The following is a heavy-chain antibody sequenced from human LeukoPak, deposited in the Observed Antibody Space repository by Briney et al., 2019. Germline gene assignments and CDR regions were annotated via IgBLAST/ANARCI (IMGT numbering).Heavy chain of an antibody. CDR1: GYSISSGYY. V-gene: IGHV4-38-2*02. J-gene: IGHJ3*02. Sequence: PSETLSLTCAVSGYSISSGYYWGWIRQPPGKGLEWIGSIYHSGSTYYNPSLKSRVTISVDTSKNQFSLKLSSVTAADTAVYYCARDRNEANAFDIWGQGTMVTVSP. CDR2: IYHSGST. CDR3: ARDRNEANAFDI.